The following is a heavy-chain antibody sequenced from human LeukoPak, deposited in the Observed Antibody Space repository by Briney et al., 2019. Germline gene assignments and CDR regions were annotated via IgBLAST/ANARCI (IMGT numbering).Heavy chain of an antibody. CDR3: VTGKSA. Sequence: GGSLRLSCAASGFTFSNTWMTWVRQAPGKGLEWVGRIKSKTDGGTTDYAAPVKGRFTVSRDDSTNMLYLQMNNLKTEDTAVYYCVTGKSAWGQGTLVTVSS. V-gene: IGHV3-15*01. CDR2: IKSKTDGGTT. J-gene: IGHJ5*02. CDR1: GFTFSNTW.